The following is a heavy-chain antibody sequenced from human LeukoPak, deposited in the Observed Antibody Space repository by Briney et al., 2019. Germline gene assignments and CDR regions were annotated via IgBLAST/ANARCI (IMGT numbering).Heavy chain of an antibody. CDR3: ARSYLIRYSGYANFDD. J-gene: IGHJ4*02. Sequence: GGSLRLSCAASGFTFSSYEMNWVRQAPGKGLEWISYISTSGSTIYYADSVKGRFTISRDNAKNSLYLQMNGLRAEDTAVYDCARSYLIRYSGYANFDDWGQGALVTVSS. CDR1: GFTFSSYE. CDR2: ISTSGSTI. V-gene: IGHV3-48*03. D-gene: IGHD5-12*01.